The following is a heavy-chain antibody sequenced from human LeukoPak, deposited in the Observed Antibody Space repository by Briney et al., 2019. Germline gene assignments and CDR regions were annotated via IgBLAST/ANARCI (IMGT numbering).Heavy chain of an antibody. CDR1: GFTVSSNY. Sequence: GGSLRLSCVAPGFTVSSNYMSWVRQAPGKWLEWVAVMYSGGRTYYADSVKGRFTISRDNSKNTLYLQMNSLRADDTAVYYCSRGISTSGWLDYWGQGTLLTVSS. CDR3: SRGISTSGWLDY. D-gene: IGHD6-19*01. V-gene: IGHV3-53*01. CDR2: MYSGGRT. J-gene: IGHJ4*02.